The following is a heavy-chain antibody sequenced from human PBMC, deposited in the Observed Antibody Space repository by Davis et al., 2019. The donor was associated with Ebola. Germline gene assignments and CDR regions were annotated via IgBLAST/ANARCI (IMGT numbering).Heavy chain of an antibody. D-gene: IGHD3-22*01. CDR3: ARGLWDSSGYYFDY. J-gene: IGHJ4*02. CDR1: GFNFNTYG. V-gene: IGHV3-30*02. CDR2: IRYDADNK. Sequence: GESLKISCAASGFNFNTYGLHWVRQAPGKGLEWVAFIRYDADNKYYVDSVQGRFIISRDKSKNTLYLQMNSLRAEDTAVYYCARGLWDSSGYYFDYWGQGTLVTVSS.